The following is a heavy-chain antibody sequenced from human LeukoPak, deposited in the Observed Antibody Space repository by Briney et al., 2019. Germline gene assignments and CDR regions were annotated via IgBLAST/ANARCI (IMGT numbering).Heavy chain of an antibody. CDR3: ARGWASSRRKAFDI. D-gene: IGHD3-16*01. Sequence: GGSLRLSCAASGFAFSTYSMNWVRQAPGNGLEWVSSISSSTTTIHYADSVKGRFTISRDNAKNSLYLQMNSLRVEDTAVYYCARGWASSRRKAFDIWGRDTLVTVSS. CDR1: GFAFSTYS. V-gene: IGHV3-48*04. CDR2: ISSSTTTI. J-gene: IGHJ2*01.